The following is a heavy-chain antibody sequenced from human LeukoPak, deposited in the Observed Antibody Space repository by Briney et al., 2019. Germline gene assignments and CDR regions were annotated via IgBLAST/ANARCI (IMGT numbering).Heavy chain of an antibody. J-gene: IGHJ4*02. Sequence: GASVKVSCKVSGYTLTELAMHWVRQAPGKGVEWVGGFDTEDGETIYAQKFQGRVTMTEEKSTDTAYMGLSSLSSEDTAVYYCPTLPAAGQAYFDYWGQGTLVTVSS. D-gene: IGHD6-13*01. CDR1: GYTLTELA. CDR2: FDTEDGET. V-gene: IGHV1-24*01. CDR3: PTLPAAGQAYFDY.